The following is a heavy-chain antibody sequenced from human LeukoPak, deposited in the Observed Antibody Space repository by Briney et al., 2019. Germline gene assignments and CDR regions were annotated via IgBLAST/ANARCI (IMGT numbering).Heavy chain of an antibody. CDR1: GGTFSSYA. J-gene: IGHJ5*02. Sequence: VASVKVSCKASGGTFSSYAISWVRQAPGQGLEWMGGIIPIFGTANYAQKFQGRVTITTDESTSTAYMELSSLRSEDTAVYYCARATPWTGWFDPWGQGTLVTVSS. CDR2: IIPIFGTA. V-gene: IGHV1-69*05. D-gene: IGHD3/OR15-3a*01. CDR3: ARATPWTGWFDP.